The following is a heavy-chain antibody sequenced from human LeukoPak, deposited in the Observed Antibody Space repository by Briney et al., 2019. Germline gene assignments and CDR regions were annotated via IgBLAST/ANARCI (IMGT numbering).Heavy chain of an antibody. CDR1: GFLFSGYS. CDR3: ARARCSSTSCYPYYYYGMDV. D-gene: IGHD2-2*01. Sequence: GGPLRLPCAASGFLFSGYSVICPPEARGKGVEWVTSFSCCSSYIYYADAVKGRFTISRANAKNSLYMQMNSLRAEDTAVYSCARARCSSTSCYPYYYYGMDVWGQGTTVTVSS. CDR2: FSCCSSYI. V-gene: IGHV3-21*01. J-gene: IGHJ6*02.